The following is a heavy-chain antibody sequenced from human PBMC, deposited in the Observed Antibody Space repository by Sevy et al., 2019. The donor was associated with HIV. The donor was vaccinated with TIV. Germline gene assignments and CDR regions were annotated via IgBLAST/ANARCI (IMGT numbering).Heavy chain of an antibody. CDR1: GFTFSDYY. Sequence: GGSLRLSCAASGFTFSDYYMSWIRQAPGKGLEWVSYISSSSSNTNYADSVKGRFTISRDNAKNSLYLQMNSLRAEDTAVYYCARVITGTPYYNYMDVWGKGTTVTVSS. CDR3: ARVITGTPYYNYMDV. V-gene: IGHV3-11*06. J-gene: IGHJ6*03. CDR2: ISSSSSNT. D-gene: IGHD1-20*01.